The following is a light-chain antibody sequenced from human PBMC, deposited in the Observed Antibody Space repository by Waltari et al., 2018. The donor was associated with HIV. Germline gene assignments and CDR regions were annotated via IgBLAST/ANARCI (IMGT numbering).Light chain of an antibody. Sequence: PGTLSLSPGEKATLSCRASQTISSSYLAWYQQKPGQAPRLLIFGASSRATGIPDRFSGAGSGTDFTLTIRRLEPEDFAVYYCQQYGSSRLTFGGGTKVEIK. CDR1: QTISSSY. V-gene: IGKV3-20*01. CDR3: QQYGSSRLT. CDR2: GAS. J-gene: IGKJ4*01.